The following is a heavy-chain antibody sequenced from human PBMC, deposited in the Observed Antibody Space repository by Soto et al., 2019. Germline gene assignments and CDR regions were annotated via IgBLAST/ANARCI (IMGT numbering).Heavy chain of an antibody. D-gene: IGHD6-13*01. J-gene: IGHJ5*02. Sequence: SETLSLTCTVSGGSISSYYWSWIRQPPGKGLEWIGYIYYSGSTNYNPSRKSRVTISVDTSKNQFSLKLSSVTAADTAVYYCARGDSSSWYGCLDPWGQGTLVTVSS. CDR3: ARGDSSSWYGCLDP. CDR2: IYYSGST. CDR1: GGSISSYY. V-gene: IGHV4-59*01.